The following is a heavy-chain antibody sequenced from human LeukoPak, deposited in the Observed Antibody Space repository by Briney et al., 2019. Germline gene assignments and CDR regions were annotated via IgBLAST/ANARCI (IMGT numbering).Heavy chain of an antibody. Sequence: PSETLSLTCTVSGYSISSGYYWGWIRQPPGKGLEWIGYIYYSGSTNYNPSLKSRVTISVDTSKNQFSLKLSSVTAADTAVYYCARDGSWNDVPAFDIWGQGTMVTVSS. D-gene: IGHD1-1*01. V-gene: IGHV4-61*01. CDR1: GYSISSGYY. CDR2: IYYSGST. J-gene: IGHJ3*02. CDR3: ARDGSWNDVPAFDI.